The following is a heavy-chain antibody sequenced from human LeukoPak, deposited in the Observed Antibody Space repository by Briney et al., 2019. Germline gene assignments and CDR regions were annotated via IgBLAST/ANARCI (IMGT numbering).Heavy chain of an antibody. J-gene: IGHJ4*02. Sequence: PSQTLSLTCTVSGGSISSGGYSWSWIREHPGKGLEWIGYSYYSGSTYYNPSLKSRVTISVDTSKNQFSLKLSSVTAADTAVYYCARGGRYYYDSSGYDYWGQGTLVTVSS. CDR2: SYYSGST. CDR3: ARGGRYYYDSSGYDY. V-gene: IGHV4-31*03. CDR1: GGSISSGGYS. D-gene: IGHD3-22*01.